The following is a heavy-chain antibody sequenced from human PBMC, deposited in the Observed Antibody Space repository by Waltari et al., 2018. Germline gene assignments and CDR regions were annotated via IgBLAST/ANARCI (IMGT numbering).Heavy chain of an antibody. CDR3: ERANTAADYCDY. J-gene: IGHJ4*02. CDR2: IFAGDSET. CDR1: GSSFTSSV. Sequence: EVQLVQSGAEVKKPGESLKISCKGSGSSFTSSVTGWVRKMPGQGLAWSGIIFAGDSETRHSPSFQGLVTSSAAKSLSTAYLQWSSLTASDTARYYCERANTAADYCDYCGQGTLVTVSS. D-gene: IGHD6-13*01. V-gene: IGHV5-51*03.